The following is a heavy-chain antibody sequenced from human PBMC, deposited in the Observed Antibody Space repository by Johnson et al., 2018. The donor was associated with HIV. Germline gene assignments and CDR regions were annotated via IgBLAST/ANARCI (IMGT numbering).Heavy chain of an antibody. Sequence: QVQLVESGGGLVKPGGSLRLSCAASGFTFSSCGMHWVRQAPGKGLEWVAFIRYDGSNKYYADSVKGRLTISRDNSKNTLYLQMNSLRAEDTAVYYCARDPVQGYSYGPTHDAFDIWGQGTMVTVSS. V-gene: IGHV3-30*02. CDR2: IRYDGSNK. J-gene: IGHJ3*02. CDR3: ARDPVQGYSYGPTHDAFDI. CDR1: GFTFSSCG. D-gene: IGHD5-18*01.